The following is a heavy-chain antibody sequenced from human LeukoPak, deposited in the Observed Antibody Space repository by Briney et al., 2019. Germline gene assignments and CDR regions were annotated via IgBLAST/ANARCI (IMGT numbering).Heavy chain of an antibody. J-gene: IGHJ6*02. CDR3: ASVTGYCTTTRCHTYYYYGMDV. V-gene: IGHV5-51*01. CDR1: GYSFTSNW. CDR2: IYPGDSET. Sequence: GESLKISCKGSGYSFTSNWIGWVRQVPGKGLEWMGIIYPGDSETTYSPSLQGQVTISADKSIGTAYMQWSSLKASDTAIYYCASVTGYCTTTRCHTYYYYGMDVWGQGTTVTVSS. D-gene: IGHD2-2*02.